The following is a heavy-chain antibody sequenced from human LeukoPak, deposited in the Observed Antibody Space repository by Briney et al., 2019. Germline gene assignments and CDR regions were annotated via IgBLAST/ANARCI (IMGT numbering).Heavy chain of an antibody. Sequence: PSETLSHTCAVYGGSFSGYYWSWIRQPPGKGLEWIGEINHSGSTNYNPSLKSRVTISVDTSKNQFSLKLSSVTAADTAVYYCARSGSYYGSGSYYRWDYWGQGTLVTVSS. CDR2: INHSGST. D-gene: IGHD3-10*01. V-gene: IGHV4-34*01. CDR1: GGSFSGYY. CDR3: ARSGSYYGSGSYYRWDY. J-gene: IGHJ4*02.